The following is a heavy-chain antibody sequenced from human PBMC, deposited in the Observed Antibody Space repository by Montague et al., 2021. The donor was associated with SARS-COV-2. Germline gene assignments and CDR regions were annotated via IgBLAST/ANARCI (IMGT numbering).Heavy chain of an antibody. CDR1: GFTFSSYA. CDR3: AKDARYDFWSVYYLDY. D-gene: IGHD3-3*01. V-gene: IGHV3-23*03. Sequence: SPRLSCAASGFTFSSYAMTWVRQAPGKGLEWVSVIYSGGSSTYYADSVKGRFTISRDNSKNTLYLQMNSLRAEDTAVYYCAKDARYDFWSVYYLDYWGQGTLVTVSS. CDR2: IYSGGSST. J-gene: IGHJ4*02.